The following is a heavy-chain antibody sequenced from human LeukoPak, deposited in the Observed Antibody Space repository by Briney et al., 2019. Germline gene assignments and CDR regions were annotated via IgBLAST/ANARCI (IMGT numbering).Heavy chain of an antibody. J-gene: IGHJ5*02. D-gene: IGHD1-7*01. CDR1: RYTFTGYY. CDR2: INPNGGGT. Sequence: ASVKVSCKASRYTFTGYYMHWVRQAPGQGLEWMGWINPNGGGTNYAQKFQGRVTMTRDTSISTAYMELSRLRSDDTAVYYCARVPTGFPGTTPKTRNWFDPWGQGTLVTVSS. CDR3: ARVPTGFPGTTPKTRNWFDP. V-gene: IGHV1-2*02.